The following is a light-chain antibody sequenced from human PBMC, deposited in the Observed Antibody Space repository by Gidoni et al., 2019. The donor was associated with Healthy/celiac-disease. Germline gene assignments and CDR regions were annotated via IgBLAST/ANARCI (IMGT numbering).Light chain of an antibody. Sequence: EIVLTQSPVTLSSSPGERATLSCRASQSVSSRYLDWYQQKPGPAPRLLIYGASSMATGIPDRFCGSGSGTDFTLTISRLEPEYFAVYYCQQYGSSLWTFGQGTKVEIK. CDR1: QSVSSRY. V-gene: IGKV3-20*01. CDR2: GAS. J-gene: IGKJ1*01. CDR3: QQYGSSLWT.